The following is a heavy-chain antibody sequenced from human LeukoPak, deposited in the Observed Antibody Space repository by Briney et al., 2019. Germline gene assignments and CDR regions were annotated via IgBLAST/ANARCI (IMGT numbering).Heavy chain of an antibody. CDR3: ARAVVVPAAISFFSDYFDY. CDR1: GYTFTGYY. CDR2: TNPNSGGT. Sequence: GASVKVSCKASGYTFTGYYMHWVRQAPGQGLEWMGRTNPNSGGTNYAQKFQGRVTMTRDTSISTAYMELSRLRSDDTAVYYCARAVVVPAAISFFSDYFDYWGQGTLVTVSS. D-gene: IGHD2-2*01. J-gene: IGHJ4*02. V-gene: IGHV1-2*06.